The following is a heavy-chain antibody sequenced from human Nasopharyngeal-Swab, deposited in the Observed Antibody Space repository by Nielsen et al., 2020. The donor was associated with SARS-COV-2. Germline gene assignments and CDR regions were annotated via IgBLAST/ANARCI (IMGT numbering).Heavy chain of an antibody. CDR1: GLRFNVYS. Sequence: GESLKISCEASGLRFNVYSFHWVRQAPGKGLDWVAFLSYDGITEDYADSVKGRFTISRDNSKNTLYLQMNSLKAEDTAVYYCATSLLGYCSGGSCYAYYGMDVWGQGTTVTVSS. CDR3: ATSLLGYCSGGSCYAYYGMDV. D-gene: IGHD2-15*01. J-gene: IGHJ6*02. CDR2: LSYDGITE. V-gene: IGHV3-30*14.